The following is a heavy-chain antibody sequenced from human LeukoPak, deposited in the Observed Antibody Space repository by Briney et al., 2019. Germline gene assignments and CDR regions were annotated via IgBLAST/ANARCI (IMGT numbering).Heavy chain of an antibody. V-gene: IGHV1-24*01. CDR1: GYTLTELS. Sequence: ASVKVSCKVSGYTLTELSMHWVRQAPGKGLEWMGGFDPEDGETIYAQKFQGRVTMTEDTSTDTAYMELSSLRPEDTAVYYCATDRGRAVAGIYYYGMDVWGQGTTVTVSS. D-gene: IGHD6-19*01. CDR2: FDPEDGET. J-gene: IGHJ6*02. CDR3: ATDRGRAVAGIYYYGMDV.